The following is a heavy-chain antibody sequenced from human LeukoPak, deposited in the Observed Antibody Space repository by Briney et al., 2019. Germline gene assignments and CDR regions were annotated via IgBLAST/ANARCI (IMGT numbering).Heavy chain of an antibody. CDR1: GGSISSSNW. Sequence: PSETLSLTCAVSGGSISSSNWWSWVRRPPGKGLEWIGEIYHSGSTSYNPSLKSRVTISVDKSKNQFSLKLSSVTAADTAVYYCARMSVPRDSSGYSVDYWGQGTLVTVSS. J-gene: IGHJ4*02. V-gene: IGHV4-4*02. D-gene: IGHD3-22*01. CDR3: ARMSVPRDSSGYSVDY. CDR2: IYHSGST.